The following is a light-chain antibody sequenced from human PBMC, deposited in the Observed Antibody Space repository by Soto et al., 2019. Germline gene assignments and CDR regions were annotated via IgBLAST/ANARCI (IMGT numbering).Light chain of an antibody. CDR3: QHYNYWPPKT. J-gene: IGKJ1*01. V-gene: IGKV3-15*01. CDR2: GAS. Sequence: EIVMTQSPATLSVSPGERATVSCRASQSVSSNLAWYQQKPGQAPRLLIYGASTRATGIPARFSGSGSGTDFTLTISSLQSEDFAVYYCQHYNYWPPKTFGQGTKVDIK. CDR1: QSVSSN.